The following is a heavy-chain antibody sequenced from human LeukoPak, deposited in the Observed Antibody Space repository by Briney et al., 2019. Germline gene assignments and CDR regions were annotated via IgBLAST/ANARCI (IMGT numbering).Heavy chain of an antibody. V-gene: IGHV3-21*01. CDR1: GFTFRRYS. J-gene: IGHJ4*02. D-gene: IGHD6-6*01. CDR3: TRDLSLAAPQGFDY. Sequence: GGSLRLSCTASGFTFRRYSFNWVCQAPGKGLEWVSTISSGSDYIYYADSVRGRFTISRDNAENSLYLQMNSLRAEDTAVYYCTRDLSLAAPQGFDYWGQGTLVTVSS. CDR2: ISSGSDYI.